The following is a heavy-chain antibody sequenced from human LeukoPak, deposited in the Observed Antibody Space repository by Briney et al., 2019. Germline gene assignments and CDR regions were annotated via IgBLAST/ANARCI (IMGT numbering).Heavy chain of an antibody. D-gene: IGHD6-13*01. CDR3: ARLSGVIAAAGRNYGMDV. CDR1: GFTFDDYA. V-gene: IGHV3-9*01. J-gene: IGHJ6*02. CDR2: ISWNSGSI. Sequence: PGGSLRLSCAASGFTFDDYAMHWVRQAPGKGLEWVSGISWNSGSIGYADSVKGRFTISRDNAKNSLYLQMNSLRAEDTAVYYCARLSGVIAAAGRNYGMDVWGQGTTVTVSS.